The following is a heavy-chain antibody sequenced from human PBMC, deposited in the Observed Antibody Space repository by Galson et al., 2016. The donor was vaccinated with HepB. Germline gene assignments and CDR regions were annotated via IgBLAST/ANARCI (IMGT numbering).Heavy chain of an antibody. Sequence: ETLSLTCTVSGASLSGGAYHWAWIRQPAGKGLEWLGHTYYGEDNRDKPSLAGRVNISIDTSTNQMSLTLRSVSAADTAVYFCGTYLVGHGGTGYWGQGTPVTVSS. J-gene: IGHJ4*02. CDR1: GASLSGGAYH. CDR2: TYYGEDN. CDR3: GTYLVGHGGTGY. D-gene: IGHD3-16*01. V-gene: IGHV4-61*08.